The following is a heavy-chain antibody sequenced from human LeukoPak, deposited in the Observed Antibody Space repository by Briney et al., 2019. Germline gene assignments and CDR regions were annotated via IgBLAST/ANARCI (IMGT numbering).Heavy chain of an antibody. CDR2: ISSDGSNK. V-gene: IGHV3-30*18. J-gene: IGHJ4*02. D-gene: IGHD6-19*01. CDR1: GFTFSSYW. Sequence: GGSLRLSCAASGFTFSSYWMSWVRQAPGKGLEWVAVISSDGSNKLYADSVKGRFTISRDHSKNTLYLQMNSLRAEDTAVYYCAKAHSSGWHFFDYWGQGTLVTVSS. CDR3: AKAHSSGWHFFDY.